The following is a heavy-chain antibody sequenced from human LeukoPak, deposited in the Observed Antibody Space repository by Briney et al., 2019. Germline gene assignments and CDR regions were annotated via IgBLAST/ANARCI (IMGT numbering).Heavy chain of an antibody. CDR1: GGSISSYY. CDR2: IYYSGST. Sequence: SETLSLTCTVSGGSISSYYWSWIRQPPGKGLEWIGYIYYSGSTNYNPSLKSRVTISVDTSKNQFSLKLSSVTAADTAVYYCARDTSSTWYFYAFDIWGQGTMVTVSS. D-gene: IGHD6-13*01. J-gene: IGHJ3*02. V-gene: IGHV4-59*08. CDR3: ARDTSSTWYFYAFDI.